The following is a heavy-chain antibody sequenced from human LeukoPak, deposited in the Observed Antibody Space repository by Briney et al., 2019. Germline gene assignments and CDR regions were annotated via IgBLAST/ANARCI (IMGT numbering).Heavy chain of an antibody. CDR2: ISAYNGNT. D-gene: IGHD1-1*01. CDR1: GYTFTSYG. V-gene: IGHV1-18*01. Sequence: ASVRVSCKASGYTFTSYGISWVRQAPGQGLEWMGWISAYNGNTNYAQKLQGRVTMTTDTSTSTAYMELRSLRSDDTAVYYCARASLGHWHFDYWGQGTLVTVSS. J-gene: IGHJ4*02. CDR3: ARASLGHWHFDY.